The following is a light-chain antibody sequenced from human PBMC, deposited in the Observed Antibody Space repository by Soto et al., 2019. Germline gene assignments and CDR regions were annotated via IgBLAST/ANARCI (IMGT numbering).Light chain of an antibody. J-gene: IGKJ4*01. CDR1: QSVSSW. V-gene: IGKV1-5*03. CDR3: QQYNTYST. CDR2: QAS. Sequence: DIQMTQSPSTLSASVGDRVTIACRASQSVSSWLAWYQQKPGKAPKLLISQASILENGVPSRLSGSGSGTGFTLTISSLQPDDFATYYCQQYNTYSTFGGGTKVEIK.